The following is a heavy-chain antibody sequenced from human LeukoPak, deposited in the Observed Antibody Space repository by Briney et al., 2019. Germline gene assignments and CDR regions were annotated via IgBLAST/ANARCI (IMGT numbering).Heavy chain of an antibody. CDR3: ARDHARAVAGNDY. D-gene: IGHD6-19*01. J-gene: IGHJ4*02. V-gene: IGHV3-30-3*01. CDR1: GFTFSSYA. CDR2: ISYDGSNK. Sequence: GRSLTLSCAASGFTFSSYAMHWVRQAPGKGLEWVAVISYDGSNKYYADSVKGRFTISRDNSKNTLYLQINSLRAEDTAVYYCARDHARAVAGNDYWGLGTLVTVSS.